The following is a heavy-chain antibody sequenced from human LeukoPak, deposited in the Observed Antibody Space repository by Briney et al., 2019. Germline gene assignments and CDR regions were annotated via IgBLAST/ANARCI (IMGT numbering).Heavy chain of an antibody. CDR2: ISYDGSNK. Sequence: GGSLRLSCAASGFTFSSYAMHWVRQAPGKGLEWVAVISYDGSNKYYADSVKGRFTISRDNSKNTLYLQMNSLRAEDTAVYYCARDRVSIAVAGMDYWGQGTLVTVSS. CDR3: ARDRVSIAVAGMDY. J-gene: IGHJ4*02. V-gene: IGHV3-30*04. CDR1: GFTFSSYA. D-gene: IGHD6-19*01.